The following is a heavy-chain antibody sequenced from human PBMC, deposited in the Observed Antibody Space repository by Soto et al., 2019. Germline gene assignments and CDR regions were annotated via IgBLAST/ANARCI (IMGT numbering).Heavy chain of an antibody. J-gene: IGHJ6*02. CDR3: ARDPGERNGMSV. V-gene: IGHV3-66*01. CDR1: GFTVSGDY. Sequence: EVQVVESGGALVQPGGSLRLSCAASGFTVSGDYMNWVRQAPGKGLEWVSVIYRGGETYYADSVKGRFTISRDNSENMVYLQMNSLRAEDTAVYYCARDPGERNGMSVWGQGTTVTVSS. D-gene: IGHD1-26*01. CDR2: IYRGGET.